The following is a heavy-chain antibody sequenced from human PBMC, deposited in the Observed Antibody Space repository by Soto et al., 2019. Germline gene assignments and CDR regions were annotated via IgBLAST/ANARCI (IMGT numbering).Heavy chain of an antibody. V-gene: IGHV6-1*01. CDR1: GYSVSSNSAA. Sequence: PSQTLSLTCVISGYSVSSNSAAWNWVSQSPARGLECLGRTYYSSNSYSYYAPSVKSRISIKPGTSKSQFSLKLNSVPPEDRAVYYCARGPSPLAPWGLGILVTVSS. CDR2: TYYSSNSYS. CDR3: ARGPSPLAP. J-gene: IGHJ5*02.